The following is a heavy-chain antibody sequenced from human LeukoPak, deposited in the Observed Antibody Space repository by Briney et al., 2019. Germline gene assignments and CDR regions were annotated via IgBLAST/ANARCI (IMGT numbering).Heavy chain of an antibody. CDR3: ASSGSYRFDY. Sequence: PGGSLRLSCAASGFTFSSYSMNWVRQAPGKGLEWVGRIKSKTDGGTTDYAAPVKGRFTISRDDSKNTLYLQMNSLKTEDTAVYYCASSGSYRFDYWGQGTLVTVSS. CDR2: IKSKTDGGTT. CDR1: GFTFSSYS. D-gene: IGHD1-26*01. J-gene: IGHJ4*02. V-gene: IGHV3-15*07.